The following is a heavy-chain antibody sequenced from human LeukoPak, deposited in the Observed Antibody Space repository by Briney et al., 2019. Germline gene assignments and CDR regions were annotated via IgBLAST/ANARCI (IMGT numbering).Heavy chain of an antibody. J-gene: IGHJ1*01. CDR1: SGSINSGNYF. Sequence: SQTLSLTCTVSSGSINSGNYFWTWSRQPPGKGLEWIGYIYTLNSRATISADASKSQFSLKLTSVTAADTAVYYCARYCCTSTRCPGIEHWGQGTLVTVSS. V-gene: IGHV4-30-4*01. CDR3: ARYCCTSTRCPGIEH. D-gene: IGHD2-2*02. CDR2: IY.